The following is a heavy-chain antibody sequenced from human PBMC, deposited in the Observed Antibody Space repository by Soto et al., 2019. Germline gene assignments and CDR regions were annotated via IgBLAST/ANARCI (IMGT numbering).Heavy chain of an antibody. Sequence: QVQLVQSGAEVKKPGASVKVSCKASGYTFTSHGISWVRQAPGQGLEWMGWISAYNGNTNYAQKLQGRVTMTTDTSTSTADMELRSLSSGDSAVSSCAREGLLRAVGFDSWGQGTLVTVSS. CDR2: ISAYNGNT. J-gene: IGHJ4*02. D-gene: IGHD2-15*01. V-gene: IGHV1-18*04. CDR1: GYTFTSHG. CDR3: AREGLLRAVGFDS.